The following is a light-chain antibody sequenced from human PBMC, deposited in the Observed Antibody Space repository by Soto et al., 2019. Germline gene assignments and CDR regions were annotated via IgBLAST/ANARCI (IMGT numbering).Light chain of an antibody. CDR3: QKYNSAPWT. CDR1: QAISDY. Sequence: DIQMTQSPSSLSASVGDRVTITCRASQAISDYLAWYQQKPGKVPKLLIYVASTLQSGVPSRFSGSGSGTDFTLTISSLQPKDVATYYCQKYNSAPWTFGQGTKVEIK. V-gene: IGKV1-27*01. CDR2: VAS. J-gene: IGKJ1*01.